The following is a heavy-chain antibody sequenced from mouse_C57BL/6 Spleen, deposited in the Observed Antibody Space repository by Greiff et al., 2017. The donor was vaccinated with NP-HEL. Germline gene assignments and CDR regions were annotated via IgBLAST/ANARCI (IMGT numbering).Heavy chain of an antibody. V-gene: IGHV1-52*01. CDR1: GYTFTSYW. CDR3: ARSYYGSSRYWYFDV. D-gene: IGHD1-1*01. Sequence: QVQLHQPGAELVRPGSSVKLSCKASGYTFTSYWMHWVKQRPIQGLEWIGNIDPSDSETHYNQKFKDKATLTVDKSSSTAYMQLSSLTSEDSAVYYCARSYYGSSRYWYFDVWGTGTTVTVSS. CDR2: IDPSDSET. J-gene: IGHJ1*03.